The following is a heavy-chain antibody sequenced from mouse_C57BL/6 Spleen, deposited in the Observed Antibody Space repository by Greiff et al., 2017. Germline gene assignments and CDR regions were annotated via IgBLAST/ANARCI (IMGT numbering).Heavy chain of an antibody. CDR3: ARKYYGLDY. J-gene: IGHJ2*01. Sequence: QVQLQQPGAELVKPGASVKLSCKASGYTFTSYWMHWVKQRPGQGLEWIGMIRPNSGSTNYNEKFKSKATLTVDKSSSTAYMQLSSLTSEDSAVYYCARKYYGLDYWGQGTTLTVSS. CDR2: IRPNSGST. CDR1: GYTFTSYW. D-gene: IGHD1-1*01. V-gene: IGHV1-64*01.